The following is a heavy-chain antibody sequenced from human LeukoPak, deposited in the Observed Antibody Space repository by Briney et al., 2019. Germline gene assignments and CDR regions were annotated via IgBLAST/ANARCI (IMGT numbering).Heavy chain of an antibody. Sequence: SETLSLTCTVSGGSISSGDYYWSWIRQPPGKGLEWIGYIYYSGSTYYNPSLKSRVTISVDTSKNQFSLKLSSVTAADTAVYYCARGGGNLPFDYWGQGTLVTVSS. D-gene: IGHD3-16*01. J-gene: IGHJ4*02. CDR2: IYYSGST. CDR1: GGSISSGDYY. CDR3: ARGGGNLPFDY. V-gene: IGHV4-30-4*01.